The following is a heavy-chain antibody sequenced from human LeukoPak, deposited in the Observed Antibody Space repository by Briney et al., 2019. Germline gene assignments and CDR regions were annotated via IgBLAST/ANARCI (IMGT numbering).Heavy chain of an antibody. J-gene: IGHJ2*01. CDR2: IYYSGST. Sequence: PSETLSLTCTVSCGSISSYYWSWIRQPPGKGLEWIGCIYYSGSTNYSPSLKSRVTISVDTSKNQFSLKLSSVTAADTAVYYCASSVVTPDGFRCFDLWGRGTLVTVSS. CDR1: CGSISSYY. D-gene: IGHD4-23*01. V-gene: IGHV4-59*01. CDR3: ASSVVTPDGFRCFDL.